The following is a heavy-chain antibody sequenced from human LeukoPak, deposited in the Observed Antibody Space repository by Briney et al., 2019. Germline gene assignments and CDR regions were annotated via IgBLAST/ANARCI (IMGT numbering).Heavy chain of an antibody. D-gene: IGHD5-12*01. CDR3: ARDPAGAYIVATQGYGMDV. CDR2: IIPIFGTA. J-gene: IGHJ6*02. V-gene: IGHV1-69*13. Sequence: GASVKVSCKASGGTFSSYAISWVRQAPGQGLEWMGGIIPIFGTANYAQKFQGRVTITADESKSTAYMELSSLRSEDTAVYYCARDPAGAYIVATQGYGMDVWGQGTTVTVSS. CDR1: GGTFSSYA.